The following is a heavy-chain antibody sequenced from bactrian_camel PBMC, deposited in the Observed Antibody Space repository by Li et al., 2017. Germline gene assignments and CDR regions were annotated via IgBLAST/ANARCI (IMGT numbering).Heavy chain of an antibody. CDR2: YTGGGST. CDR3: GAVPKGSLCRYDNFAY. Sequence: HVQLVESGGGSVQTGESLTLSCKTPWNILRDNCMGWFRQAPGKQREPVAIIYTGGGSTSYADSVKGRFTISQDNARETVYLQMNSLKPEDSAIYYCGAVPKGSLCRYDNFAYSGQGTQVTVS. J-gene: IGHJ6*01. D-gene: IGHD3*01. CDR1: WNILRDNC. V-gene: IGHV3S53*01.